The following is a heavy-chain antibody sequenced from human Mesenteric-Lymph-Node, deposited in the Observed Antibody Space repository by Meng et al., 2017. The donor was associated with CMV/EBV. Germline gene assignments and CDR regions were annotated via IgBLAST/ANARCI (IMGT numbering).Heavy chain of an antibody. CDR1: GGSISSYC. V-gene: IGHV4-59*01. Sequence: SETLSPTCSVSGGSISSYCWSWIRQRPGKGLEWIGYIYYTGSTNCNPSLKSRVTISVDTSRNQFSLTLSSVTAADTAVYYCARVTPHPELGLNWGQGTLVTVSS. J-gene: IGHJ4*02. D-gene: IGHD6-13*01. CDR2: IYYTGST. CDR3: ARVTPHPELGLN.